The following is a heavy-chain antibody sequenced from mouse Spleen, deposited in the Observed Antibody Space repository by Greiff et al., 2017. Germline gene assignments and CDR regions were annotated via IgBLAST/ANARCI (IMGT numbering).Heavy chain of an antibody. V-gene: IGHV1-76*01. CDR3: ARSGSSFDY. CDR1: GYTFTDYY. CDR2: IYPGSGNT. D-gene: IGHD1-1*01. J-gene: IGHJ2*01. Sequence: VKLQESGAELVRPGASVKLSCKASGYTFTDYYINWVKQRPGQGLEWIARIYPGSGNTYYNEKFKGKATLTAEKSSSTAYMQLSSLTSEDSAVYFCARSGSSFDYWGQGTTLTVSS.